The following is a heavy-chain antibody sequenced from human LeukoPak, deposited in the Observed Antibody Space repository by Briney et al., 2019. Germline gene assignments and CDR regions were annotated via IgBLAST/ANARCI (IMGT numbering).Heavy chain of an antibody. CDR3: AKSHLPNAYSGTYYCDY. D-gene: IGHD1-26*01. CDR2: IRYDESKK. V-gene: IGHV3-30*02. J-gene: IGHJ4*02. Sequence: GGSLRLSCAASGFTFSYYGMHWVRQAPGKGLEWVAFIRYDESKKFYGDSVKGRFTISRDNSKNTLYLQMNSLRTEDTAVYYCAKSHLPNAYSGTYYCDYWGQGTLVTVSS. CDR1: GFTFSYYG.